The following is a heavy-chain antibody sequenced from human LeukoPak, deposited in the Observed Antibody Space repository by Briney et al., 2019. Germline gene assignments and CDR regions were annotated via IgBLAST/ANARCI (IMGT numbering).Heavy chain of an antibody. V-gene: IGHV3-21*01. Sequence: GGSLRLSCSASGFTFTTYGMNWVRQAPGKGLEWVSSISSSSSYIYYADSVKGRFTISRDNAKNSLYLQMNSLRAEDTAVYYCARAGGYSYGAEGNWGQGTLVTVSS. CDR1: GFTFTTYG. CDR3: ARAGGYSYGAEGN. CDR2: ISSSSSYI. D-gene: IGHD5-18*01. J-gene: IGHJ4*02.